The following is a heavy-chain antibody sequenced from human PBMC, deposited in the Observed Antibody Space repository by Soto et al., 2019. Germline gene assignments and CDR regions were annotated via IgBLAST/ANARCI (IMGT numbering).Heavy chain of an antibody. V-gene: IGHV4-31*03. CDR2: IYYSGTA. Sequence: QVQLQESGPGLVKPSQTLSLTCTVSGGSINSGGYYWGWIRQFPGGGLGWICHIYYSGTAYCNPCLKSRVAMSIDTSKNQFSLNLISVTAADTAVYYCARRLDDIADSFFNWFDPWGQGILVTVSS. CDR3: ARRLDDIADSFFNWFDP. D-gene: IGHD2-15*01. J-gene: IGHJ5*02. CDR1: GGSINSGGYY.